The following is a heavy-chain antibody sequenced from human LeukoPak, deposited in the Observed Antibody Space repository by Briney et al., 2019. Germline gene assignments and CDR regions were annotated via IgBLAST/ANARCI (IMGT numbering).Heavy chain of an antibody. CDR1: GGSISSYY. Sequence: SETLSLTCTVAGGSISSYYWSWIRQPPGKGLEWIGYIYYSGSTYYNPSLKSRVTISVDTSKNQFSLKLSSVTAADTAVYYCAKYILGAFDIWGQGTMVTVSS. J-gene: IGHJ3*02. V-gene: IGHV4-59*08. D-gene: IGHD7-27*01. CDR2: IYYSGST. CDR3: AKYILGAFDI.